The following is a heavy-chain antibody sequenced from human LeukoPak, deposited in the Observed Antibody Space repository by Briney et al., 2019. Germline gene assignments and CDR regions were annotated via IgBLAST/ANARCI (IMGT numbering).Heavy chain of an antibody. J-gene: IGHJ4*02. CDR2: IYYSGST. CDR3: ARGPPNYYDSSGYYLDY. D-gene: IGHD3-22*01. V-gene: IGHV4-39*07. Sequence: SSETLSLTCTVSGGSISSSSYYWGWIRQPPGKGLEWIGSIYYSGSTYYNPSLKSRVTISVDTSKNQFSLKLSSVTAADTAVYYCARGPPNYYDSSGYYLDYWGQGTLVTVSS. CDR1: GGSISSSSYY.